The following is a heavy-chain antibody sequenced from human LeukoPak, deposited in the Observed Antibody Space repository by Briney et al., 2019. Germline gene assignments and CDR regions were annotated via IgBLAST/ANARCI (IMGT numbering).Heavy chain of an antibody. CDR3: AKDLRYSSSFDY. D-gene: IGHD6-6*01. J-gene: IGHJ4*02. V-gene: IGHV3-30*02. Sequence: GGSLRLSCAASGFTFSSNGMHWIRQAPGKGLEWVAFITYDATDKYYADSVKGRFTIARDKSKSTLYLQMNSLRTEGTAVYYCAKDLRYSSSFDYWGQGTLVTVSS. CDR1: GFTFSSNG. CDR2: ITYDATDK.